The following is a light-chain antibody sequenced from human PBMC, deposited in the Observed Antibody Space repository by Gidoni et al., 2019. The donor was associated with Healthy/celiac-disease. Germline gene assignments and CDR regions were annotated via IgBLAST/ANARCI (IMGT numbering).Light chain of an antibody. V-gene: IGLV2-14*01. CDR3: SSYTSSTLGV. J-gene: IGLJ2*01. CDR1: SSDVGAYNY. CDR2: EVS. Sequence: QSALTQPASVSGSPGPAITISCTGTSSDVGAYNYVSWYHQHPGKAPKLMIYEVSNRPSGVSNRFSGSKSGNTASLTISGLQAEDEADYYCSSYTSSTLGVFGGGTKLTVL.